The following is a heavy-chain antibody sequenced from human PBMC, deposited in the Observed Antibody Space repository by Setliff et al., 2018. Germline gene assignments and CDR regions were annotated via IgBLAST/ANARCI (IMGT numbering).Heavy chain of an antibody. D-gene: IGHD3-3*01. J-gene: IGHJ4*02. V-gene: IGHV3-7*01. Sequence: GGSLRLSCAASEFIFTNYWMSWVRQAPGKGLEWVANINQDGSEIYSVDSVKGRFTFSRDNAKNSLYLQMNSLRAEDTAVYYCARVFTILGVGAYFDSWGQGTLGTVSS. CDR1: EFIFTNYW. CDR2: INQDGSEI. CDR3: ARVFTILGVGAYFDS.